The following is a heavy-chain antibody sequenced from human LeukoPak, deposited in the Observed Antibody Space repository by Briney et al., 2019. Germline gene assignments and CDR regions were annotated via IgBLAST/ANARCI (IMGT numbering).Heavy chain of an antibody. D-gene: IGHD2-15*01. V-gene: IGHV3-48*02. CDR2: ISSSSSTI. CDR3: ARDQLGYCSGGSCYSGPGYYYYGMDV. CDR1: GFTFSSYS. J-gene: IGHJ6*02. Sequence: GGSLRLSCAASGFTFSSYSMNWVRQAPGKGLEWVSYISSSSSTIYYADSVKGRFTISRDNAKNSLYLQMNSLRDEDTAVYYCARDQLGYCSGGSCYSGPGYYYYGMDVWGQGTTVTVSS.